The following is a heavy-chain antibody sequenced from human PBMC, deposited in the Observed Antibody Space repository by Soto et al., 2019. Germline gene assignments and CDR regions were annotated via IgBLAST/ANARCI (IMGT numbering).Heavy chain of an antibody. CDR2: IYSGGST. J-gene: IGHJ6*02. Sequence: EVQLVETGGGLIQPGGSLRLSCAASGFTVSSNYMSWVRQAAGKGLEWVSVIYSGGSTYYADSVKGRFTISRDNSKNTLYLQLNSLRAEDSAVYYCARDHIEYSSSSSDYYYGMDVWGQGTTVTVSS. D-gene: IGHD6-6*01. CDR1: GFTVSSNY. V-gene: IGHV3-53*02. CDR3: ARDHIEYSSSSSDYYYGMDV.